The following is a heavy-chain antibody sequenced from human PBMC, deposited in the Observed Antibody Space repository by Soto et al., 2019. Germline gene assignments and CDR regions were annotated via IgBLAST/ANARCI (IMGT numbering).Heavy chain of an antibody. Sequence: GGSLRLSCAASGFTFSDYAMHWVRQAPGKGLEWVAVISYDGSNKYYADSVKGRFTISRDNAKNTLYLQMNSLRAEDTAVYYCARDRGWSLFDYWGQGTLVTVSS. J-gene: IGHJ4*02. CDR3: ARDRGWSLFDY. CDR1: GFTFSDYA. D-gene: IGHD6-19*01. CDR2: ISYDGSNK. V-gene: IGHV3-30-3*01.